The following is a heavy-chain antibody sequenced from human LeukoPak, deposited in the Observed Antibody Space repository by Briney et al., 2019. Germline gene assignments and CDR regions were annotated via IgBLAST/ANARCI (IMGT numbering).Heavy chain of an antibody. CDR3: ARGDDYGDYYLYYMDV. Sequence: GASVKVSCKASGYTFTGYYMHWVRQAPGQGLEWMGWINPNSGGTNYAQKFQGRVTMTRDTSISTAYMELSRLRSDDTAVYYCARGDDYGDYYLYYMDVWGKGTTVTISS. J-gene: IGHJ6*03. CDR2: INPNSGGT. V-gene: IGHV1-2*02. CDR1: GYTFTGYY. D-gene: IGHD4-17*01.